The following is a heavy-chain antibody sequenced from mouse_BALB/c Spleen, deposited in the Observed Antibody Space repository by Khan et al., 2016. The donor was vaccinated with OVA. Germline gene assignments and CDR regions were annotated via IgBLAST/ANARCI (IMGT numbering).Heavy chain of an antibody. CDR3: ARPSYYGNPWFTY. CDR1: GFAFSSYD. Sequence: KLVESGGGLVKPGGSLKLSCAPSGFAFSSYDMSWVRQTPEKRLEWVATISGTGIYTYYPDSVKGRFTISRDNARNTLYLQIISLRSEDTSLYYGARPSYYGNPWFTYWGQGTLVTVSA. J-gene: IGHJ3*01. V-gene: IGHV5-9*02. D-gene: IGHD2-10*01. CDR2: ISGTGIYT.